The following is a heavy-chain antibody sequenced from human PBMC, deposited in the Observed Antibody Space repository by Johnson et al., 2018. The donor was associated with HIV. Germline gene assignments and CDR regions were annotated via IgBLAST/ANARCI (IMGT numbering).Heavy chain of an antibody. CDR2: INWNGGST. CDR3: ARQSLRAFDI. V-gene: IGHV3-20*04. J-gene: IGHJ3*02. CDR1: GFTFSNAW. Sequence: EVQLLESGGGVVQPGRSLRLSCEASGFTFSNAWMSWVRQAPGKGLEWVSGINWNGGSTGYADSVKGRFTISRDNSKNTLYLQMSSLRAEDTAVYYCARQSLRAFDIWGQGTMVTVSS.